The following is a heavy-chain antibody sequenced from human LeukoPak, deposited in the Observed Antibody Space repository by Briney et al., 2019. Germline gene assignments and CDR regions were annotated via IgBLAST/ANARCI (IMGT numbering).Heavy chain of an antibody. CDR1: RYTFTGYY. Sequence: ASVKVSCKASRYTFTGYYMHWVRQAPGQGLEWMGWINPNSGVTDYAQNFQGRVTMTRDTSISTAYVELSRLRSDDTAVYYCARDRGPRGYSGYDLYMDVWGKGTTVTISS. J-gene: IGHJ6*03. CDR3: ARDRGPRGYSGYDLYMDV. CDR2: INPNSGVT. V-gene: IGHV1-2*02. D-gene: IGHD5-12*01.